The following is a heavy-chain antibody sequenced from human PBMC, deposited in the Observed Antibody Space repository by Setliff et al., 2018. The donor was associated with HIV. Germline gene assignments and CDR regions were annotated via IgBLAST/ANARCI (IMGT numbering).Heavy chain of an antibody. CDR2: IYWDDDK. CDR3: AHSLYCSSSNCSGLLFDY. CDR1: GFSLTTSAVG. V-gene: IGHV2-5*02. D-gene: IGHD2-2*01. J-gene: IGHJ4*02. Sequence: SGPTLVNPTQTLTLTCAFSGFSLTTSAVGVGWIRQPPGKALEWLALIYWDDDKRYRSSLKSRLTITKDTSKNQVVLTMTNMDPVDTATYYCAHSLYCSSSNCSGLLFDYWGQGILVTVSS.